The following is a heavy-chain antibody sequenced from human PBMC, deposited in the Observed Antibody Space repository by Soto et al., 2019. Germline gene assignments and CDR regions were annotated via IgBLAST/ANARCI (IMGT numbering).Heavy chain of an antibody. CDR3: APCSGGSCYNNWFDP. Sequence: ASVKVSCKASGYTFTSYGISWVRQAPGQGLEWMGWISAYNGNTNYAQKLQGRVTMTTDTSTSTAYMEPRSLRSDDTAVYYCAPCSGGSCYNNWFDPWGQGTLVTVSS. CDR1: GYTFTSYG. CDR2: ISAYNGNT. V-gene: IGHV1-18*04. J-gene: IGHJ5*02. D-gene: IGHD2-15*01.